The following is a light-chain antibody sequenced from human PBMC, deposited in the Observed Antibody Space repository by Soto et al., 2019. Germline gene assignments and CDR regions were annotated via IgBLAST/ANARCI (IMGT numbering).Light chain of an antibody. J-gene: IGKJ5*01. Sequence: ILLTQSPATLSWSPGERVTLSWRASQSVSSYLAWYQQKPGQAPRLLIYDASNRATGIPARFSGSGSGTDFTLTISSLAPEDFAVYYCQQSSNWITFGQGTRLEIK. CDR2: DAS. V-gene: IGKV3-11*01. CDR3: QQSSNWIT. CDR1: QSVSSY.